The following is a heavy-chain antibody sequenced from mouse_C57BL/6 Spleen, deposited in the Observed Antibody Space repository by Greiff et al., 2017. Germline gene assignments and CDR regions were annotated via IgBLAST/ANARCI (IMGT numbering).Heavy chain of an antibody. D-gene: IGHD4-1*01. J-gene: IGHJ4*01. CDR2: ISNGGGST. CDR1: GFTFSDYY. CDR3: ASLTGTGAMDY. V-gene: IGHV5-12*01. Sequence: EVKLVESGGGLVQPGGSLKLSCAASGFTFSDYYMYWVRQTPEKRLEWVAYISNGGGSTYYPDTVEGRFTISRDNAKNTLYLQMSRLKSEDTAMYYCASLTGTGAMDYWGQGTSVTVSS.